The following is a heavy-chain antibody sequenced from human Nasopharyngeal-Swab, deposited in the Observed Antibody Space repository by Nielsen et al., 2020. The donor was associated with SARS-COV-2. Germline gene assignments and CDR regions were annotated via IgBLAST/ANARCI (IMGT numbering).Heavy chain of an antibody. V-gene: IGHV3-30*03. D-gene: IGHD1-26*01. CDR1: GFTFSAHG. J-gene: IGHJ4*02. CDR3: ARGNGSPTYFEY. Sequence: RGSLRLSCAASGFTFSAHGMHWVRQAPGKGLEWVAFVSYDRADKYYADSVKGRFTISRDNSRNTVYLQINSLRAEDTAVYFCARGNGSPTYFEYWGQGTLVTVSS. CDR2: VSYDRADK.